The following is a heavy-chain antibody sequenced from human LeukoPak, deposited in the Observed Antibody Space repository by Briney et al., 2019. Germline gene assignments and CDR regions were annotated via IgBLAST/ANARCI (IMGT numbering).Heavy chain of an antibody. CDR3: ARADEYRSEYYFDN. Sequence: ASVKLSCKASGYTFTDYYIHWVRQAPGQGLEWMGWINPNSGATNYAQSFQGRVTVTRDTSISTAYMELRSLISDDTAVYYCARADEYRSEYYFDNWGPGTLVTVSS. CDR1: GYTFTDYY. J-gene: IGHJ4*02. CDR2: INPNSGAT. D-gene: IGHD6-6*01. V-gene: IGHV1-2*02.